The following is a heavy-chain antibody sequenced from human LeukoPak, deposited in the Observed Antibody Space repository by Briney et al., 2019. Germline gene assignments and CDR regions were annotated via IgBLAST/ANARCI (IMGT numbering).Heavy chain of an antibody. CDR3: ARDSYYGSGRPR. V-gene: IGHV4-39*07. CDR2: IYYSGST. CDR1: GGSISSSGYY. D-gene: IGHD3-10*01. J-gene: IGHJ4*02. Sequence: PSETLSLTCTVSGGSISSSGYYWGWIRQPPGKGLEWIGSIYYSGSTYYNPSLKSRVTISVDTSKNQFSLKLSSVTAADTAVYYCARDSYYGSGRPRWGQGTLVTVSS.